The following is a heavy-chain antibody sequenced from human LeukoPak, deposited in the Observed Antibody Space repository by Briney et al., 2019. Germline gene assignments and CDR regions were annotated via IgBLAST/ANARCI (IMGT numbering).Heavy chain of an antibody. V-gene: IGHV3-23*01. Sequence: GGSLRLSCAASGFTFSSYAMSWVRQGPGKGLQWVSTISGSGHSTYYADSVRGRFTISRDHSKNALYLQMNSLRAEDTAVYYCARRPGLERHYFDYWGQGTLVTVSS. CDR2: ISGSGHST. J-gene: IGHJ4*02. CDR3: ARRPGLERHYFDY. D-gene: IGHD1-1*01. CDR1: GFTFSSYA.